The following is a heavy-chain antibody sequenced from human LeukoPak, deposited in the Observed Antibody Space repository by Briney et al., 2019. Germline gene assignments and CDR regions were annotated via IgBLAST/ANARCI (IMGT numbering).Heavy chain of an antibody. J-gene: IGHJ4*02. CDR3: ARDDGYYYDCSGFDY. CDR2: KCYRSKWYN. D-gene: IGHD3-22*01. V-gene: IGHV6-1*01. CDR1: RDTVSSNIAS. Sequence: SQTLSLTPAISRDTVSSNIASSDWVRHSPTGCIGWLGSKCYRSKWYNDYAVSVKSRITNNLDTSKNQFSLHLNSVTPEETAVYYCARDDGYYYDCSGFDYWGQGTLVTVSS.